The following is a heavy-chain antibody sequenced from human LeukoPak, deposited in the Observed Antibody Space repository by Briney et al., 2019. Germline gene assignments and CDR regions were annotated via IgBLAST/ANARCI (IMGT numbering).Heavy chain of an antibody. J-gene: IGHJ4*02. V-gene: IGHV3-30-3*01. CDR3: AKAPTNYDFWSGLGYFDF. CDR2: ISYDGSNK. CDR1: GFPFSNYA. D-gene: IGHD3-3*01. Sequence: GRSLRLSCAASGFPFSNYAMHWVRQAPGKGLEWVAVISYDGSNKYYADSVQGRFTISRDNSKNMLYLQMNRLRAEDTAVYFCAKAPTNYDFWSGLGYFDFWGQGTLVTVSS.